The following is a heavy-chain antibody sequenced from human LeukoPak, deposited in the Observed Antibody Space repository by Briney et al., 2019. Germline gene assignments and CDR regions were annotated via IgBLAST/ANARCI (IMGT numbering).Heavy chain of an antibody. CDR1: GFTFDDYA. CDR2: VTWNGGNI. CDR3: AKGAYGDYVDS. D-gene: IGHD2-21*01. Sequence: GGSLRLSCAASGFTFDDYAMHWVRQAPGKGLEWVSGVTWNGGNIGYADSVKGRFTISRDNAKNSLFLQMNSLTTEDTAFYYCAKGAYGDYVDSWGRGTLVTVSS. J-gene: IGHJ4*02. V-gene: IGHV3-9*01.